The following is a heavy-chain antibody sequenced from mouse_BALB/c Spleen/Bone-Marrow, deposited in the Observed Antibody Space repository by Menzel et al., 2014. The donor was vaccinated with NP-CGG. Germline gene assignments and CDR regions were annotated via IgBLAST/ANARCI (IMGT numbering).Heavy chain of an antibody. V-gene: IGHV5-6*01. J-gene: IGHJ2*01. Sequence: DVHLVESGGDLVKPGGSLKLSCAASGFTFSNYGMSWVRQTPDKRLEWVATISSVGSYTYYPDSVKGRFTISRDNAKNTLFLQMSSLKSEDTAMYYRARRGTGTGSYYFDYWGQGTTLTVSS. CDR1: GFTFSNYG. CDR3: ARRGTGTGSYYFDY. CDR2: ISSVGSYT. D-gene: IGHD4-1*01.